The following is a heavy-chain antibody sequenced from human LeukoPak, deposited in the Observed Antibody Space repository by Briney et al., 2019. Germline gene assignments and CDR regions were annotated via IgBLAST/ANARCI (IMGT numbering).Heavy chain of an antibody. CDR1: GFTFSSYA. CDR2: ISYDGSNK. D-gene: IGHD3-22*01. Sequence: GGSLRLSCAVSGFTFSSYAMHWVRQAPGKGLEWVAVISYDGSNKYYADSVKGRFTISRDNSKNTLYLHMHSLSAEDTAVYYCAREGNYYDSSGYPPYYFDYWGQGTLVTVSS. V-gene: IGHV3-30-3*01. CDR3: AREGNYYDSSGYPPYYFDY. J-gene: IGHJ4*02.